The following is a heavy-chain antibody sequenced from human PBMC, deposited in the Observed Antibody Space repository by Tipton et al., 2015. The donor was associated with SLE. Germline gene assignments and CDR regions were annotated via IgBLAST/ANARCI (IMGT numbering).Heavy chain of an antibody. V-gene: IGHV4-61*09. J-gene: IGHJ3*02. Sequence: TLSLTCTVSGGSISSGSYYWSWIRQPAGKGLEWIGQIYPSGSTDYNPSLRGRVTISLDSSKNHFSLDLRSVTAADTALYFCVRDSVGITRGDAFDIWGQGTMVTVSS. CDR1: GGSISSGSYY. CDR3: VRDSVGITRGDAFDI. CDR2: IYPSGST. D-gene: IGHD3-10*01.